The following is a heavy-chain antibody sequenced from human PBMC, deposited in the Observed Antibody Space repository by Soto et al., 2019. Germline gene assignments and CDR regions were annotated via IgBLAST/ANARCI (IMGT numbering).Heavy chain of an antibody. J-gene: IGHJ4*02. CDR1: GGSISSYY. Sequence: KPPETLSLTCTVSGGSISSYYLTWIRQPPGKGLEWIGYIYYSGSTNYNPSLKSRVTISIDKSNNRFSLKLSSVSSDPRLLISTSTVYMEMRSLGSEDTDVYYCERRPHCSGGICYYGLDNWGQGTLVTVSS. V-gene: IGHV4-59*01. CDR3: STVYMEMRSLGSEDTDVYYCERRPHCSGGICYYGLDN. CDR2: IYYSGST. D-gene: IGHD3-22*01.